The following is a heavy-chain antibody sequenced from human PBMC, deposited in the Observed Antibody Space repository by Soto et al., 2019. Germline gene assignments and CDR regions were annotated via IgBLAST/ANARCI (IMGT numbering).Heavy chain of an antibody. J-gene: IGHJ3*02. CDR1: GGSISSSNW. V-gene: IGHV4-4*02. CDR2: IFHSGTA. CDR3: AQPTGLVTGDAFDI. D-gene: IGHD5-18*01. Sequence: QVQLHESGPGVVKPSGTLSLTCDVSGGSISSSNWWSWVRQTPGKGREWIGEIFHSGTANYSPSLKSRVTMSVDKAKNLFSLKLPAVTAADPAMYYCAQPTGLVTGDAFDIWGQGTLVTVS.